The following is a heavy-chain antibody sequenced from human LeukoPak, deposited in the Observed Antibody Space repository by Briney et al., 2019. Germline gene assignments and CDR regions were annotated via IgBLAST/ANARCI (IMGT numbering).Heavy chain of an antibody. Sequence: PGGSLRLSCAASGFTFSSYAMSWVRQAPGQGLEWVSAISGSGGSTYYADSVKGRFTISRDNSKNTLYLQTNSLRAEDTAVYYCAKLPSSYDSSGYYDYWGQGTLVTVSS. CDR2: ISGSGGST. D-gene: IGHD3-22*01. V-gene: IGHV3-23*01. CDR1: GFTFSSYA. CDR3: AKLPSSYDSSGYYDY. J-gene: IGHJ4*02.